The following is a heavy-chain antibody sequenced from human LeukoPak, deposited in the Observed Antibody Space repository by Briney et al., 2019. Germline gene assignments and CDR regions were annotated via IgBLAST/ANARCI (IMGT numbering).Heavy chain of an antibody. CDR3: ARDYRSAAGKAHPNYFDY. J-gene: IGHJ4*02. V-gene: IGHV4-39*07. Sequence: SGTLSLTCAVSGGSISSSSYYWGWIRQPPGKGLEWIGSIYYSGSTYYNPSLKSRVTISVDTSKNQFSLKLSSVTAADTAVYYCARDYRSAAGKAHPNYFDYWGQGTLVTVSS. CDR2: IYYSGST. CDR1: GGSISSSSYY. D-gene: IGHD6-13*01.